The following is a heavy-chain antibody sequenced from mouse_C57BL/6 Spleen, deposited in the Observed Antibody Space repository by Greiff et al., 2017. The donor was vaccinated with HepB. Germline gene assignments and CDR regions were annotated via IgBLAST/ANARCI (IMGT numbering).Heavy chain of an antibody. Sequence: VQLQQSGAELARPGASVKLSCKASGYTFTSYGISWVKQRTGQGLEWIGEIYPRSGNTYSNEKFKGKATLTADKSSSTAYMERRSLTSEDSAVYFCARDGIYYDYDGGESYYYAMDYWGQGTSVTVSS. CDR2: IYPRSGNT. J-gene: IGHJ4*01. V-gene: IGHV1-81*01. CDR3: ARDGIYYDYDGGESYYYAMDY. D-gene: IGHD2-4*01. CDR1: GYTFTSYG.